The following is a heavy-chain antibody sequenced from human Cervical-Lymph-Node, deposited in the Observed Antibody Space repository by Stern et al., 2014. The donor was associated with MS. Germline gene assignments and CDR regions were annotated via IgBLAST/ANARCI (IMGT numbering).Heavy chain of an antibody. CDR3: ARTTAEGGYGAFDI. CDR2: IYPGDSDT. J-gene: IGHJ3*02. Sequence: EVQLVQSGAEVKKPGESLKISCQASGYNFNNYWIVWVRQMPGKGLEWVGLIYPGDSDTRYSPSFQGQVSISGDKSIRTTYLQWSSLQASDTAMFYCARTTAEGGYGAFDIWGQGTMVTVSS. V-gene: IGHV5-51*01. D-gene: IGHD5-18*01. CDR1: GYNFNNYW.